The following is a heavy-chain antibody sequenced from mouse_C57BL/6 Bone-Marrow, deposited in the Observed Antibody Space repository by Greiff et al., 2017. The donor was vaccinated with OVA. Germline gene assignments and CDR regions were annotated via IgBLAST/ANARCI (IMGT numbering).Heavy chain of an antibody. CDR1: GFTFSSYG. V-gene: IGHV5-6*01. J-gene: IGHJ3*01. D-gene: IGHD3-2*02. CDR2: ISSGGSYT. CDR3: ARLRQLRVAWFAY. Sequence: EVMLVESGGDLVKPGGSLKLSCAASGFTFSSYGMSWVRQTPDKRLEWVATISSGGSYTYYPDSVKGRFTISRDNAKNTLYLQMSSLKSEDTAMYYCARLRQLRVAWFAYWGQGTLVTVSA.